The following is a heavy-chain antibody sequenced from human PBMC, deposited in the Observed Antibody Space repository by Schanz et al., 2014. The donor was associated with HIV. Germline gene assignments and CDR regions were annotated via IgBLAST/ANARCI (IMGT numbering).Heavy chain of an antibody. Sequence: ELQLVETGGGLIQPGGSLRLSCAVSGFTISSNYMSWVRQAPGKGLEWVSVVYIGDSTFYANSVKGRFTISRDDSKNTLYLQMNSLRAEDTAMYYCAAGLIRYFFDYWGQGTLVTVSS. J-gene: IGHJ4*02. CDR1: GFTISSNY. CDR2: VYIGDST. CDR3: AAGLIRYFFDY. V-gene: IGHV3-53*02. D-gene: IGHD2-21*01.